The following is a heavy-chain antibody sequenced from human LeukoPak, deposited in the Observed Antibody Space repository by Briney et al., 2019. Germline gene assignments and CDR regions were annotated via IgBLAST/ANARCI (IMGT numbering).Heavy chain of an antibody. CDR3: ARQLGAHYYYYGMDV. D-gene: IGHD6-6*01. Sequence: KHGESLKISCKGSGYSFTSYWIGWVRQMPGKGLEWMGIIYPDDSDTKYSPSFQGQVTFSADKSISTAYLQWSSLKASDTAMYYCARQLGAHYYYYGMDVWGQGTTVTVSS. V-gene: IGHV5-51*01. J-gene: IGHJ6*02. CDR2: IYPDDSDT. CDR1: GYSFTSYW.